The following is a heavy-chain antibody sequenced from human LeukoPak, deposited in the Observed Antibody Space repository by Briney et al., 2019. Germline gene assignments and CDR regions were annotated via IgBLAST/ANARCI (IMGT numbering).Heavy chain of an antibody. CDR1: GYTFTGYY. CDR3: ATSGYGEDWFDP. D-gene: IGHD5-12*01. J-gene: IGHJ5*02. V-gene: IGHV1-2*02. Sequence: GASVTVSCTASGYTFTGYYMHWVRQAPGQGLEWMGWINPNSGGTNYAQKFQGRVTMTRDTSISTAYMELSRLRSDDTAVYYCATSGYGEDWFDPWGQGTLVTVSS. CDR2: INPNSGGT.